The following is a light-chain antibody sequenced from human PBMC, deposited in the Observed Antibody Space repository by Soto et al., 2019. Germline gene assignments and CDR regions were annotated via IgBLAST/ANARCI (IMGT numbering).Light chain of an antibody. CDR3: SSFAGSNNVV. V-gene: IGLV2-8*01. CDR1: SSDVGGYDH. J-gene: IGLJ3*02. Sequence: QSALTQPPSASGSPGQAVTISCAGTSSDVGGYDHVSWYQQHPGKAPKLMIYDVSQRPSGVPDRFSGSKSGNAASLTVSGLETEDEADYYCSSFAGSNNVVFGGGTTLTVL. CDR2: DVS.